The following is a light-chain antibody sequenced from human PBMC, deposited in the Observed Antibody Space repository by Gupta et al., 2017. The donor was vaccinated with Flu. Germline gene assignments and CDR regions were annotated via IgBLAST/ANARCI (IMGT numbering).Light chain of an antibody. V-gene: IGKV1-39*01. CDR2: DAS. Sequence: DRVTITCRASQSISRYLNWYQHKPGKAPKMLIYDASSLQSGVPSRFSGSGSGTDFTLTISNLQHEDVATYYCQQSYNTTPLTFGPGTKVDI. J-gene: IGKJ3*01. CDR3: QQSYNTTPLT. CDR1: QSISRY.